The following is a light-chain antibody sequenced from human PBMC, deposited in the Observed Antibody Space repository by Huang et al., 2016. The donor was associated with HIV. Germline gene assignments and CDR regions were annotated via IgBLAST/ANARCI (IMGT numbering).Light chain of an antibody. CDR3: QQYGGSPLT. V-gene: IGKV3-20*01. J-gene: IGKJ4*01. Sequence: EIVLTQSLGTLSLSPGERATLSCRASQSVSNYLAWYQQKPGQAPRLLIYGASSRATGIPDRFSGSGSGTDFTLTISRLEPEDFAFYYCQQYGGSPLTFGGGIKVETK. CDR2: GAS. CDR1: QSVSNY.